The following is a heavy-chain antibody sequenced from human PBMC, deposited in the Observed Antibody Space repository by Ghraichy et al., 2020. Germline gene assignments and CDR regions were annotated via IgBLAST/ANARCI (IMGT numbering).Heavy chain of an antibody. D-gene: IGHD3-22*01. J-gene: IGHJ4*02. CDR3: AREGNYYDSSGYSNAFFDS. V-gene: IGHV4-59*01. CDR2: ISYSGST. CDR1: GGSISNYY. Sequence: SETLSLTCTVSGGSISNYYWSWIRQPPGKGLEWIGYISYSGSTDYNPSLKSRVTISVDTSKNHFSLRLSSVTAADTAVYCCAREGNYYDSSGYSNAFFDSWGQGTLVTVSS.